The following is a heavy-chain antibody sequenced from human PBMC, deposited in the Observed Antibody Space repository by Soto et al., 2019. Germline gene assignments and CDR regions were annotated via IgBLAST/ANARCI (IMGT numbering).Heavy chain of an antibody. V-gene: IGHV3-74*01. CDR1: GFTFSSYW. CDR2: INSDGSST. J-gene: IGHJ4*02. CDR3: VRETSLWVDDY. D-gene: IGHD3-10*01. Sequence: GGSLRLSCAASGFTFSSYWMHWVRQAPGRGLVWVSRINSDGSSTTYADSVKGRFTISRDNAKNTLYLQMNSLRAEDTAVYYCVRETSLWVDDYWGQGTLVTVSS.